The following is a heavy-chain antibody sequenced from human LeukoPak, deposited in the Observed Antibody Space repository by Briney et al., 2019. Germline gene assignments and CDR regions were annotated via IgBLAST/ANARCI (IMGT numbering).Heavy chain of an antibody. Sequence: PGGSLRLSCAASGFTFSTYWMSWVRQAPGKGLEWVADIKEDGSEKYYVDSVKGRFTISRDNAKNSLYLQMNSLRAEDTAVYYCARGPTMVRGVIHYYYYMDVWGKGTTVTISS. CDR1: GFTFSTYW. V-gene: IGHV3-7*01. J-gene: IGHJ6*03. D-gene: IGHD3-10*01. CDR2: IKEDGSEK. CDR3: ARGPTMVRGVIHYYYYMDV.